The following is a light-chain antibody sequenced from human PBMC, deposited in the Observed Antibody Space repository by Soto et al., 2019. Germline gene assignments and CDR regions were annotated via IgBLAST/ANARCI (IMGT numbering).Light chain of an antibody. CDR1: SGDIGGYNR. V-gene: IGLV2-14*01. Sequence: QSVLTQPASVSGSPGQSITISCTGTSGDIGGYNRVSWYQQHPGKAPKLIIYEVSDRPSGVSNRFSGSKSGNTASLTISRLQAEDEAEYYCSSYTNINTRACVFGTGTKVTVL. J-gene: IGLJ1*01. CDR3: SSYTNINTRACV. CDR2: EVS.